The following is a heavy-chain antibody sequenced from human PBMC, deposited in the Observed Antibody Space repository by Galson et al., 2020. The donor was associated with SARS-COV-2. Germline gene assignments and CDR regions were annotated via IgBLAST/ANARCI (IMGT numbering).Heavy chain of an antibody. D-gene: IGHD2-21*01. J-gene: IGHJ4*02. Sequence: KMSGPTLVKPTQTLTLTCTFSGFSLSTTGVSVGWIRQPPGKALEWLALIYSDDDKPYSPSLGTRLTITKDTSKNQVVLTMTNMDPVDTATYYCAHSRWLGESGYFDYWGQGTLVTVS. CDR3: AHSRWLGESGYFDY. CDR1: GFSLSTTGVS. CDR2: IYSDDDK. V-gene: IGHV2-5*02.